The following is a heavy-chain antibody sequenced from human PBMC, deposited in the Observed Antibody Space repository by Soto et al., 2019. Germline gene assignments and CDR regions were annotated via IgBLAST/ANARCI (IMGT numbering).Heavy chain of an antibody. CDR3: ARDQYAVGGDF. D-gene: IGHD1-26*01. CDR1: GYTFTDYG. V-gene: IGHV1-18*01. CDR2: INTYNGKT. J-gene: IGHJ4*02. Sequence: QVQLVQSGAEVKKPGASVKVSRKASGYTFTDYGASWGRQAPGQGLEWLGWINTYNGKTNYAPKVQPRGTMTTDTSTTTAYMELRSVKSDDTAVYFCARDQYAVGGDFWGQGTLVTVSS.